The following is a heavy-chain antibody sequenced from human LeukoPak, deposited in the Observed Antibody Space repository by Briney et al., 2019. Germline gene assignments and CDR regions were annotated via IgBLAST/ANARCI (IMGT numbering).Heavy chain of an antibody. CDR3: ARGYDYSGTSPFDY. Sequence: SETLSLTCAVYGGSFSGYYWSWIRQPPGKGLEWIGEINHSGSTNYNPSLKSRVTISVDTSKNQFSLKLSSVTAADTAVYFCARGYDYSGTSPFDYWGQGTLVTVSS. CDR1: GGSFSGYY. D-gene: IGHD4-23*01. CDR2: INHSGST. V-gene: IGHV4-34*01. J-gene: IGHJ4*02.